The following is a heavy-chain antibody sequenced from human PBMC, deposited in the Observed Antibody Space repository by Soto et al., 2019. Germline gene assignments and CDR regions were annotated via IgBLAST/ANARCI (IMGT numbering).Heavy chain of an antibody. CDR2: ISYDGTDE. D-gene: IGHD1-1*01. Sequence: QVQLVESGGGVVQPGRSLRLSCAASGFSFSSYGMHWVRQAPGKGLEWVAMISYDGTDEYYADSVKGRFTISRDNSKNAVYLQINSLRAEDTAAFDCAKQESDWKDHFDYWGQGTLVTVSS. CDR3: AKQESDWKDHFDY. CDR1: GFSFSSYG. V-gene: IGHV3-30*18. J-gene: IGHJ4*02.